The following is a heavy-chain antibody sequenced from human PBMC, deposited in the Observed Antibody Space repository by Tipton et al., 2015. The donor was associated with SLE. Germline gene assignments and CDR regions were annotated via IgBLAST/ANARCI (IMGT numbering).Heavy chain of an antibody. Sequence: TLSLTCTVSGGSISSYYWSWIRQPPGKGLEWIGYIYYSGSTNYNPSLKSRVTISEDTSKNQFSLKLTSVTAADTAVYYCARVGDILDLRHAFDIWGPGTTVTVTS. V-gene: IGHV4-59*01. CDR1: GGSISSYY. J-gene: IGHJ3*02. CDR2: IYYSGST. CDR3: ARVGDILDLRHAFDI. D-gene: IGHD2-15*01.